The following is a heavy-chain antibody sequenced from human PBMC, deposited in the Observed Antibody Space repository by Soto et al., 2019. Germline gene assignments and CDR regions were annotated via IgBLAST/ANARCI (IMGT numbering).Heavy chain of an antibody. J-gene: IGHJ6*02. D-gene: IGHD3-22*01. CDR2: IYPGDSDT. CDR3: ARPANYYDSSGHGMDV. V-gene: IGHV5-51*01. CDR1: GYSFTSYW. Sequence: GESLKISCKGSGYSFTSYWIGWVRQMPGKGLEWMGIIYPGDSDTRCSPSFQGQVTISADKSISTAYLQWSSLKASDTAMYYCARPANYYDSSGHGMDVWGQGTTVTVSS.